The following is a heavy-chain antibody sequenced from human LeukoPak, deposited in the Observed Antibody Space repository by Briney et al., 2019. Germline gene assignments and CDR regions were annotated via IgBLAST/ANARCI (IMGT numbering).Heavy chain of an antibody. CDR3: ARDSRQQFDY. CDR1: GFTFSNYG. J-gene: IGHJ4*02. V-gene: IGHV3-30*02. CDR2: IRYDGSNK. D-gene: IGHD6-13*01. Sequence: GGSLRLSCTASGFTFSNYGMHWVRLAPGKGLEWVAFIRYDGSNKYYGDSVKGRFSISRDNSKNTLYLQMNSLRAEDTAVYYCARDSRQQFDYWGQGTLVTVSS.